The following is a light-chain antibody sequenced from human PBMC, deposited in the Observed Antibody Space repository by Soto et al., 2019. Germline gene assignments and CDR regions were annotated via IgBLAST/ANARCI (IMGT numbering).Light chain of an antibody. J-gene: IGKJ3*01. Sequence: DIPMTQSPSSLSASVGDRVTITCQASQDISNYLNWYQQKPGKAPKLLIYDASNLETGVPSRFSGSGSGTDFTFTISSLQPEDIATYYCQQDDNLPITFGPGTKVDIK. CDR3: QQDDNLPIT. CDR1: QDISNY. V-gene: IGKV1-33*01. CDR2: DAS.